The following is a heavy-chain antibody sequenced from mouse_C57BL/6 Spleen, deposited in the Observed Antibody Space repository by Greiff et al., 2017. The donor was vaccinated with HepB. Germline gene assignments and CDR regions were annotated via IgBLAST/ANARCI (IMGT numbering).Heavy chain of an antibody. CDR3: ARGQRRPHYFDY. CDR2: IYPGSGST. Sequence: VKLQQPGAELVKPGASVKMSCKASGYTFTSYWITWVKQRPGQGLEWIGDIYPGSGSTNYNEKFKSKATLTVDTSSSTAYMQLSSLTSEDSAVYCCARGQRRPHYFDYWGQGTTLTVSS. D-gene: IGHD3-2*02. CDR1: GYTFTSYW. V-gene: IGHV1-55*01. J-gene: IGHJ2*01.